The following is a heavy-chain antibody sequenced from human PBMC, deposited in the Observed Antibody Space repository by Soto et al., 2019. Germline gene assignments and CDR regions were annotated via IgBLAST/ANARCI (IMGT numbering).Heavy chain of an antibody. D-gene: IGHD3-22*01. Sequence: GGSLRLSCAASGFTFSDYSMNWVRQAPGKGLEWVSSISSSSSYIYYADSLKGRVTISRDNAKNSLYLQMNSLTAEDTAVYYCARNYDSSGYYRVPADYWGQGTLVTVSS. CDR2: ISSSSSYI. V-gene: IGHV3-21*01. J-gene: IGHJ4*02. CDR3: ARNYDSSGYYRVPADY. CDR1: GFTFSDYS.